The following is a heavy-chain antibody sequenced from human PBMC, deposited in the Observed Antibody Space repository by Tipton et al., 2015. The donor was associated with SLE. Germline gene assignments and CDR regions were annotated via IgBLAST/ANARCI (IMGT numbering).Heavy chain of an antibody. J-gene: IGHJ4*02. D-gene: IGHD4-17*01. CDR2: IRSKAYGGTT. CDR1: GFTFVNYA. CDR3: ARADDYVDRYSFDY. Sequence: SLRLSCTASGFTFVNYALNWFRQAPGKGLEWVGFIRSKAYGGTTEYAASVKGRVTISRDDSKSIAYLQMNSLRAEDTAVYYCARADDYVDRYSFDYWGQGTLVTVSS. V-gene: IGHV3-49*03.